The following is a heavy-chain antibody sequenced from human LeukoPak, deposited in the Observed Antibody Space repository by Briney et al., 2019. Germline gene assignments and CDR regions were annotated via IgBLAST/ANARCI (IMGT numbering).Heavy chain of an antibody. CDR2: IYHSGST. CDR1: GGSISSSNW. Sequence: PSETLSLTCAVSGGSISSSNWWSWVRQTPGKGLEWIGEIYHSGSTNYNPSLKSRVTISVDKSKNQFSLKLNSVTAADTAVYYCARLGDSSGYYAFDYWGQGTLVPVSS. CDR3: ARLGDSSGYYAFDY. V-gene: IGHV4-4*02. J-gene: IGHJ4*02. D-gene: IGHD3-22*01.